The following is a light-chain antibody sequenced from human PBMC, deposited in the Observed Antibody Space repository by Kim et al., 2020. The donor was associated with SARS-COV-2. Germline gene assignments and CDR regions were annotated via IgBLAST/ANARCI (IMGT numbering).Light chain of an antibody. Sequence: GQRVTISCSGSRSNIGSNYVYWYQQLPGTAPKLRIYRDNQRPSGVPDRFSGSKSGTSASLAISGLRSEDEADYYCAAWDDSLSGVVFGGGTKLTVL. J-gene: IGLJ2*01. CDR3: AAWDDSLSGVV. V-gene: IGLV1-47*01. CDR1: RSNIGSNY. CDR2: RDN.